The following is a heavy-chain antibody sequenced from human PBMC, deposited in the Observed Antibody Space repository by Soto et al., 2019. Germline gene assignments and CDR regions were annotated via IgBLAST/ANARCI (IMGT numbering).Heavy chain of an antibody. Sequence: QPGGSLRLSCAASGFTFSSYGMHWVRQAPGKGLEWVAVISYDGSNKYYADSVKGRFTISRDNSKNTLYLQMNSLRAEDTASYYCAKEDTSSGSLDYWGQGALVTVSS. CDR3: AKEDTSSGSLDY. CDR2: ISYDGSNK. CDR1: GFTFSSYG. J-gene: IGHJ4*02. V-gene: IGHV3-30*18. D-gene: IGHD6-19*01.